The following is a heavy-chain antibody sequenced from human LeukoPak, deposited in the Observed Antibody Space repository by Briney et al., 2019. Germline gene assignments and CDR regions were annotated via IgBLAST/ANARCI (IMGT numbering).Heavy chain of an antibody. Sequence: SGGSLRLSCAASGFTFNNYAKNLVRPAPGKGLEWVSSISGGGETTYYADSAKGRFTISRDNSQNTLYLQMNSLRAEDTAVYYCARDYADYVGYFFFDYWGQGTLVTVSS. D-gene: IGHD4-17*01. J-gene: IGHJ4*02. V-gene: IGHV3-23*01. CDR1: GFTFNNYA. CDR3: ARDYADYVGYFFFDY. CDR2: ISGGGETT.